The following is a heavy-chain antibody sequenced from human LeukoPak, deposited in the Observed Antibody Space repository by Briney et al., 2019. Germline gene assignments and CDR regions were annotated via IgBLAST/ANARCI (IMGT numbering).Heavy chain of an antibody. CDR3: ARRYYDSSGLSFDY. J-gene: IGHJ4*02. Sequence: SETLSLTCTVSGGSISSSSYYWGWIRQPPGKGLEWIGSIYYSGSTYYNPSLKSRVTISVDTSKNQFSLKLSSVTAADTAVYYCARRYYDSSGLSFDYWGQGTLVTVSS. V-gene: IGHV4-39*01. CDR1: GGSISSSSYY. CDR2: IYYSGST. D-gene: IGHD3-22*01.